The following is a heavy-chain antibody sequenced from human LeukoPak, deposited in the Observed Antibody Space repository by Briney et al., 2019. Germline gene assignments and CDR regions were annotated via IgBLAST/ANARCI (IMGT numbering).Heavy chain of an antibody. Sequence: QPGGSLRLSCAASGFTFSSYAMSWVRQAPGKGLEWVSAISGSGGSTYYADSVKGRFTISRDNSKNTLYLHMNSLRAEDTAVYYCARGGDTSGWFMDYWGQGTLVTVSS. V-gene: IGHV3-23*01. J-gene: IGHJ4*02. CDR2: ISGSGGST. CDR1: GFTFSSYA. CDR3: ARGGDTSGWFMDY. D-gene: IGHD6-13*01.